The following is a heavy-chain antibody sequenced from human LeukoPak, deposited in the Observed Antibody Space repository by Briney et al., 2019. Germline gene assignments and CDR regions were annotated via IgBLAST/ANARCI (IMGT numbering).Heavy chain of an antibody. CDR3: ARATDSNGWLFDY. D-gene: IGHD6-19*01. J-gene: IGHJ4*02. CDR1: GGSISSYY. V-gene: IGHV4-59*01. CDR2: IYSSGST. Sequence: SETLSLTCTVSGGSISSYYWSWIRQPPGKGLEWIGYIYSSGSTNYNPSLKSRVTISVDTSRNQLSLKLTSVTAADTAVYYCARATDSNGWLFDYWGQGTLVTVSS.